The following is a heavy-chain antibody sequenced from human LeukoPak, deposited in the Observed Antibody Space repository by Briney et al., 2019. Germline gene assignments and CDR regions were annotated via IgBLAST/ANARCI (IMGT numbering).Heavy chain of an antibody. CDR2: VTYISDRT. CDR1: GFTFDDYA. J-gene: IGHJ4*02. Sequence: PGGSLRLSCEASGFTFDDYAMHWVRQVPGEGLEWVSGVTYISDRTDYVDSVKGRFTISRDNAKNSLYLQMNSLRPEDTALYFCVKDVEAYYGSGSYVDNWGQGTLVTVSS. CDR3: VKDVEAYYGSGSYVDN. D-gene: IGHD3-10*01. V-gene: IGHV3-9*01.